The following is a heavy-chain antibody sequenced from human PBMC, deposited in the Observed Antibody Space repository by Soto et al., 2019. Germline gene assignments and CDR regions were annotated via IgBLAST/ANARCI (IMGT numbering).Heavy chain of an antibody. CDR3: AKDKVDHNGVWDPFDR. J-gene: IGHJ3*02. D-gene: IGHD2-8*01. CDR1: GFTFSDYA. Sequence: EVQLLESGGGLVQPGGSLRLSCAASGFTFSDYAMHWVRQAPGKGLEWVSGLGGTNSDTHYAASVEGRFTVSRDNSKSTLFLQMNSLRAEDTAVYYCAKDKVDHNGVWDPFDRWGQGTMVTVSS. CDR2: LGGTNSDT. V-gene: IGHV3-23*01.